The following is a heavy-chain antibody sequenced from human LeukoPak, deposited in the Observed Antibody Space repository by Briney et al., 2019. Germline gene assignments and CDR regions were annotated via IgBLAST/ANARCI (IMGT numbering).Heavy chain of an antibody. D-gene: IGHD4-17*01. CDR3: ARQDGDLDY. CDR2: INPNSDDT. J-gene: IGHJ4*02. V-gene: IGHV1-2*02. Sequence: ASVKVSCKTSGYTLTGYYIYWVRQAPGQGLEWMGWINPNSDDTSYAQKFQGRVTKTRDTSVSTAYMELSRLSSDDTAVYYCARQDGDLDYWGQGTLVTVSS. CDR1: GYTLTGYY.